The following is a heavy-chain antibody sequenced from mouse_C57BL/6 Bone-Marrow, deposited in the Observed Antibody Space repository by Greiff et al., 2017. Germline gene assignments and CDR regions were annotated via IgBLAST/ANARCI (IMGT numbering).Heavy chain of an antibody. CDR2: INPSSGYT. J-gene: IGHJ3*01. Sequence: QVQLKESGAELAKPGASVKLSCKASGYTFTSYWMHWVKQRPGQGLEWIGYINPSSGYTKYNQKFKDKATLTADKSSSTAYMQLSSLTYEDSAVYYCASGAQLRFLGFAYWGQGTLVTVSA. CDR1: GYTFTSYW. V-gene: IGHV1-7*01. CDR3: ASGAQLRFLGFAY. D-gene: IGHD3-1*01.